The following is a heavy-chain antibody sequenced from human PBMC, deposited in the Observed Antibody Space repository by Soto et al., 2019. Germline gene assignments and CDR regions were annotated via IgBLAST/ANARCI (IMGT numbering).Heavy chain of an antibody. J-gene: IGHJ6*02. CDR3: VSSKLELHVYYYYYYGMDV. CDR1: GFTFSIYA. CDR2: ISSNGGST. Sequence: PGESLNLSCSASGFTFSIYAMHWVRQAPGKGLEYVSAISSNGGSTYYADSVKGRFTISRDNSKNTLYLQMSSLRAEDTAVYYCVSSKLELHVYYYYYYGMDVWGQGTTVTVSS. V-gene: IGHV3-64D*08. D-gene: IGHD1-7*01.